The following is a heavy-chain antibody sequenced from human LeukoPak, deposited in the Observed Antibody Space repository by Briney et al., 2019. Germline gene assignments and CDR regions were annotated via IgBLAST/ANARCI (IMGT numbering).Heavy chain of an antibody. J-gene: IGHJ4*02. CDR2: INSDGTTT. Sequence: GGSLRLSCAASGFTFSTYWMHWVRQAPGKGPVWVSRINSDGTTTTYADSVKRRFTISRDNAKNTLYLQMNTLRAEHTAVYYCARELPFDYWGQGTLVTVSS. CDR1: GFTFSTYW. V-gene: IGHV3-74*01. CDR3: ARELPFDY.